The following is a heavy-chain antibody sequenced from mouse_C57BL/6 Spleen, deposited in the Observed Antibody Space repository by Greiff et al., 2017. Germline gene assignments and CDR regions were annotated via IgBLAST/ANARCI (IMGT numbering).Heavy chain of an antibody. CDR2: IDPSASYT. Sequence: VQLQQPGAELVRPGTSVKLSCKASGYTFTSYWMHWVKQRPGQGLEWIGVIDPSASYTNYNQKFKGKDTLTVDTSSGTAYMQLSSLTSEDSAVXYCARCYYGSSSLYAMDYWGQGTSVTVSA. V-gene: IGHV1-59*01. CDR3: ARCYYGSSSLYAMDY. CDR1: GYTFTSYW. J-gene: IGHJ4*01. D-gene: IGHD1-1*01.